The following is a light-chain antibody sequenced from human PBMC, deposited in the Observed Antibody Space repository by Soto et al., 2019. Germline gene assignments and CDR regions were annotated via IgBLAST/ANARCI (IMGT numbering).Light chain of an antibody. CDR3: QQYNSYWT. CDR1: QSISSW. V-gene: IGKV1-5*01. CDR2: GAS. Sequence: IQMTQSPSTLSASVGDRVTITCRASQSISSWLAWYQQKPGKAPRLLSYGASSLASGVPSRFSGSGSGTEFTLTISSLQPDDVATYYCQQYNSYWTFGQGTKVDIK. J-gene: IGKJ1*01.